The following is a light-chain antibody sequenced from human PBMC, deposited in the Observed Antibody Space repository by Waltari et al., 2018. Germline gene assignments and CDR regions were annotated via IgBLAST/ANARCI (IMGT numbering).Light chain of an antibody. CDR2: GAS. J-gene: IGKJ1*01. Sequence: EIVMTQSLAPLSVFPGERATLSCRASQSIRSNLAWYQHKPGQAPRLLIYGASTRATGIPARFSGSGSGTEFTLTISSLQSEDFAVYFCQQYDNWLGTFGQGTKVEIK. V-gene: IGKV3-15*01. CDR1: QSIRSN. CDR3: QQYDNWLGT.